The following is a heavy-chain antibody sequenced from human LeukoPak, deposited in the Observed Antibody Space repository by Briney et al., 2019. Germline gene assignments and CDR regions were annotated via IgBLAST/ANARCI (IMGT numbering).Heavy chain of an antibody. CDR3: VRLVGRDIDY. Sequence: SQTLSLTCAISGDSVPNKNTAWNWIRQSPSRGLEWLGRTYYRSKWHNTYAASVKSRITINPDTSKNQFSLQLNSVTPEDTAVYFCVRLVGRDIDYWGQGTLVTVSS. D-gene: IGHD5-12*01. CDR1: GDSVPNKNTA. J-gene: IGHJ4*02. CDR2: TYYRSKWHN. V-gene: IGHV6-1*01.